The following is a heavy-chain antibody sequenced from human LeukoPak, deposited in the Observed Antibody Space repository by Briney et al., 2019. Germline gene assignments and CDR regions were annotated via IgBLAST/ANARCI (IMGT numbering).Heavy chain of an antibody. CDR3: ARDWGDCGDWLIIADAFDI. V-gene: IGHV3-11*01. D-gene: IGHD3-9*01. Sequence: PGGSLRLSCAASGFTFSDYRMNWVRQAPGKGLEWVSYISSSGSTIYYADSVKGRFTISRDNAKNSLYLQMNSLRAVDTAVYYCARDWGDCGDWLIIADAFDIWGQGTMVTVSS. J-gene: IGHJ3*02. CDR1: GFTFSDYR. CDR2: ISSSGSTI.